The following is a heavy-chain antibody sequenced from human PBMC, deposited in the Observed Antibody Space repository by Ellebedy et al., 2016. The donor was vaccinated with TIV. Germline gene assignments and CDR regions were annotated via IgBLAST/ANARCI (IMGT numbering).Heavy chain of an antibody. V-gene: IGHV1-69*13. CDR1: GGTFRSYA. J-gene: IGHJ6*02. CDR2: ILPSVGSA. D-gene: IGHD3-10*01. Sequence: ASVKVSCKASGGTFRSYAISWVRQAPGQGLEWMGGILPSVGSADYAQRFQGRVTITADESTSTVHMEMSSLRSEDTAVYYCAKLGRFGETMPPYYYYGMDVWGQGTTVTGSS. CDR3: AKLGRFGETMPPYYYYGMDV.